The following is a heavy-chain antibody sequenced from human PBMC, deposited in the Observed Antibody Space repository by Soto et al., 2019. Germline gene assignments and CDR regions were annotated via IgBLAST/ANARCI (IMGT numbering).Heavy chain of an antibody. CDR3: ARGYCSGGSCYHGGMDV. D-gene: IGHD2-15*01. J-gene: IGHJ6*02. V-gene: IGHV3-11*05. Sequence: QVQLVESGGGLVKPGGSLRLSCAASGFTFSDYYMSWIRQAPGKGLEWVSYISSSSSYTNYADSVKGRFTISRDNAKTSLYLQMNSLRAEDTAVYYGARGYCSGGSCYHGGMDVWGQGTTVTVSS. CDR1: GFTFSDYY. CDR2: ISSSSSYT.